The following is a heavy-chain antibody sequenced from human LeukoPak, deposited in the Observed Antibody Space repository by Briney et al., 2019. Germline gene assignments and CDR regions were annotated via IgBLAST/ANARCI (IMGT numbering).Heavy chain of an antibody. J-gene: IGHJ3*02. D-gene: IGHD3-10*01. CDR3: ARHKPYGSGSFDTFDI. Sequence: GASVKVSCKASGYTFSSNGISWVRQVPGQGLEWMGWISAYNGNTNYAQKFQGRVTMTTDTSTSTAYMELRSLRSDDTAVYYCARHKPYGSGSFDTFDIWGQGTMVTVSS. CDR2: ISAYNGNT. V-gene: IGHV1-18*01. CDR1: GYTFSSNG.